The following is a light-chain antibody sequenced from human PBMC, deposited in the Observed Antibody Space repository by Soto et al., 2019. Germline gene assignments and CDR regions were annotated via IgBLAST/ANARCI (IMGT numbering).Light chain of an antibody. CDR2: SNN. Sequence: QSVLTQPPSASGTPGQRVTISCSGSSSNIGSNTVNWYQQLPGTAPKLLIYSNNQRPSGVPDRVSGSKSGTSASLAISGLESEDEADYYCAAWDDSLYGVVFGGGTKVTVL. J-gene: IGLJ2*01. V-gene: IGLV1-44*01. CDR1: SSNIGSNT. CDR3: AAWDDSLYGVV.